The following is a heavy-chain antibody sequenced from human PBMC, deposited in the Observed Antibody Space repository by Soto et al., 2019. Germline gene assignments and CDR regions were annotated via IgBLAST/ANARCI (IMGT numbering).Heavy chain of an antibody. V-gene: IGHV5-51*01. D-gene: IGHD2-2*02. Sequence: GESLKISCKGSGYSFTSYWIGWVRQMPGKGLEWMGIIYPGDSDTRYSPSFQGQVTISADKSISTAYLQWSSLKASDTAMYYCARLKYQLLYTLNWDWFDPWGQGTLVTVSS. CDR2: IYPGDSDT. J-gene: IGHJ5*02. CDR1: GYSFTSYW. CDR3: ARLKYQLLYTLNWDWFDP.